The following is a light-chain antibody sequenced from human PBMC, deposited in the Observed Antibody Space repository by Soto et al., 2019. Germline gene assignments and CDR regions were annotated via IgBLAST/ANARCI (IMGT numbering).Light chain of an antibody. J-gene: IGLJ1*01. Sequence: QSALTQPASVSGSPGQSITISCTGTSSDVGGYNFVSWYQQHPDKAPKLMIYEVNNRPSGVSNRFSGSKSGNTASLTISGLQAEDEADYYCSSYTSSNSLYVFGTGTKLTVL. CDR3: SSYTSSNSLYV. CDR2: EVN. CDR1: SSDVGGYNF. V-gene: IGLV2-14*01.